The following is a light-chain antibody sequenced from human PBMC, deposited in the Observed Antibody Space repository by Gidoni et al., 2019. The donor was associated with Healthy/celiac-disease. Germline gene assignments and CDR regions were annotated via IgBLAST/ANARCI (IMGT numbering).Light chain of an antibody. Sequence: EIVLTQSPGTLSLSPGERATLSCRASQIVSSSYLAWYQQKPGPAPRLLIYGASSRATGIPDRFSGSGSGTDFTLTISRLEPEDFAVYYCQQNGSSSWTFXQXTKVEIK. CDR3: QQNGSSSWT. J-gene: IGKJ1*01. V-gene: IGKV3-20*01. CDR2: GAS. CDR1: QIVSSSY.